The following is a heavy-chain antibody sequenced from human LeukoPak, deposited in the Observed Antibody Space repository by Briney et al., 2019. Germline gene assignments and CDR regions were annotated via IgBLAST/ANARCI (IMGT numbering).Heavy chain of an antibody. Sequence: GGSLRLSCAASGFTVSSNYMSWVRQAPGNGLEWVSVIYSGGSTYYADSVKGRFTISRDNSKNTLYLQMNSLRAEDTAVYYCARLRGSGYDRFDYWGQGTLVTVSS. CDR1: GFTVSSNY. CDR2: IYSGGST. D-gene: IGHD5-12*01. CDR3: ARLRGSGYDRFDY. V-gene: IGHV3-53*01. J-gene: IGHJ4*02.